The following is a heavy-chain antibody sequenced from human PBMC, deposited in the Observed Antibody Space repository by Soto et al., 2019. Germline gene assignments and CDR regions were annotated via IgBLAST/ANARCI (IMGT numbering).Heavy chain of an antibody. Sequence: GVSVKVSCNAAGYTFTSYDINWVRQANGQGLEWMGWMNPNSGNTGYAQKFQGRVTMTRNTSISTAYMELSSLRSEDTAVYYCARGGEDYYYYYGMDVWGQGTTVTVSS. CDR1: GYTFTSYD. V-gene: IGHV1-8*01. CDR2: MNPNSGNT. CDR3: ARGGEDYYYYYGMDV. J-gene: IGHJ6*02.